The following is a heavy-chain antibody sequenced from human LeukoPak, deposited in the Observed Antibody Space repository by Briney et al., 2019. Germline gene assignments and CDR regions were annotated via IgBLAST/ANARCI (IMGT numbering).Heavy chain of an antibody. V-gene: IGHV3-30*18. CDR3: AKKASGSYFQGPDY. Sequence: GRSLRLSCAASGFPFSSYGMHWVRQAPGKGLEWVAVASSDGRNIHYADSVKGRFTISRDNSKNTLYLQMNTLRVEDTAVYYCAKKASGSYFQGPDYWGQGSLVTVSS. D-gene: IGHD1-26*01. J-gene: IGHJ4*02. CDR2: ASSDGRNI. CDR1: GFPFSSYG.